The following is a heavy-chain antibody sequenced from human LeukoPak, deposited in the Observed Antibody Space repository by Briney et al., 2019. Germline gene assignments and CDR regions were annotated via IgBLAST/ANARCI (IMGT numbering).Heavy chain of an antibody. CDR2: VSADGRTT. J-gene: IGHJ4*02. V-gene: IGHV3-74*01. CDR1: GFTFSSYW. CDR3: VRAKSGHYGYSDY. Sequence: GGSLRLSCAASGFTFSSYWMHWVRQVPGKGLVWVSRVSADGRTTSYADSVKGRFTISRDNAKNTVYLQMISLRADDTAVYYCVRAKSGHYGYSDYWGQGTLVTVSS. D-gene: IGHD5-18*01.